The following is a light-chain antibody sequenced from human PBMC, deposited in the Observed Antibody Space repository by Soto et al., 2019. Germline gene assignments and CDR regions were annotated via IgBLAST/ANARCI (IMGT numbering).Light chain of an antibody. CDR2: GAF. CDR3: HQYDNWPPWT. CDR1: QSVRSN. Sequence: EVVMTQSPATLSVSPGERATLSCRASQSVRSNVAWYQQKPGQAPRLLIYGAFTRATGIPARFSGSGSGTEFTLTISSLQSEDFAVYYCHQYDNWPPWTFGQGTNVEIK. J-gene: IGKJ1*01. V-gene: IGKV3-15*01.